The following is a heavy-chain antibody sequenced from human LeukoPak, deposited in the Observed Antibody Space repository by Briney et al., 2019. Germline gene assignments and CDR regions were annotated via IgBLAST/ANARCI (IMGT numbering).Heavy chain of an antibody. V-gene: IGHV1-69*04. CDR2: IIPILGIA. CDR3: AREVVRGAKGAFDV. D-gene: IGHD3-10*01. CDR1: GGTFSSYA. J-gene: IGHJ3*01. Sequence: SVKVSCKASGGTFSSYAISWVRQAPGQGLEWMGRIIPILGIANYAQKFQGRVTITADKSTSTAYMELSSLRSEDTAVYYCAREVVRGAKGAFDVWGQGTMVTVSS.